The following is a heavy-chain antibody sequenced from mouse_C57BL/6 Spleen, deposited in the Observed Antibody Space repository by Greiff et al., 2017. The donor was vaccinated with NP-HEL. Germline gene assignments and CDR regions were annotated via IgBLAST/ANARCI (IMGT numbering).Heavy chain of an antibody. CDR1: GYTFTDYN. CDR3: ARGDDFAY. J-gene: IGHJ3*01. Sequence: VHVKQSGPELVKPGASVKIPCKASGYTFTDYNMDWVKQSHGKSLEWIGDINPNNGGTIYNQKFKGKATLTVDKSSSTAYMELRSLTSEDTAVYYCARGDDFAYWGQGTLVTVSA. CDR2: INPNNGGT. V-gene: IGHV1-18*01.